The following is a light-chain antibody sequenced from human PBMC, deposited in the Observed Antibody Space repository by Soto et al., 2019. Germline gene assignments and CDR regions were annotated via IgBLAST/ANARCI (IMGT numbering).Light chain of an antibody. CDR3: ETWDSNTYV. CDR2: LEGSGSY. V-gene: IGLV4-60*02. CDR1: SGHSSYI. J-gene: IGLJ1*01. Sequence: QLVLTQSSSASASLGSSVKLTCTLSSGHSSYIIAWHQQQPGKAPRYLMKLEGSGSYNTGSGVPDRFSGSSSGADRYLTISNLQFEDEADYYCETWDSNTYVFGTGTKVIVL.